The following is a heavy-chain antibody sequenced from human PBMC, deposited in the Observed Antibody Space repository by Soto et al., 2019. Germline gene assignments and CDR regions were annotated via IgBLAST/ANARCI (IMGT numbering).Heavy chain of an antibody. Sequence: SVKVSCKASGGTFSSYAISWVRQAPGQGLEWMGGIIPIFGTANYAQKFQGRVTITADESTSTAYMELSSLRSEDTAVYYCAKQPSITIFGVVLYGMDVWGQGTTVTVSS. V-gene: IGHV1-69*13. D-gene: IGHD3-3*01. CDR1: GGTFSSYA. CDR3: AKQPSITIFGVVLYGMDV. J-gene: IGHJ6*02. CDR2: IIPIFGTA.